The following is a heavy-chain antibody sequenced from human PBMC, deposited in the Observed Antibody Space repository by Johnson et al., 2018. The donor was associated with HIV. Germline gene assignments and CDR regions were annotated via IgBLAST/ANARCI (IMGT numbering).Heavy chain of an antibody. D-gene: IGHD4-11*01. V-gene: IGHV3-11*04. CDR2: ISTSGDTT. Sequence: VQLVESGGDLVKPGGSLRLSCAASGFTFSDYCMSWIRQAPGKGLEWVSYISTSGDTTYYADSVKGRFTISRDTAENSLYLQMNSLRVEDTAVYYCASVRSDYRNDDAFDIWGQGTMVTVSS. CDR1: GFTFSDYC. CDR3: ASVRSDYRNDDAFDI. J-gene: IGHJ3*02.